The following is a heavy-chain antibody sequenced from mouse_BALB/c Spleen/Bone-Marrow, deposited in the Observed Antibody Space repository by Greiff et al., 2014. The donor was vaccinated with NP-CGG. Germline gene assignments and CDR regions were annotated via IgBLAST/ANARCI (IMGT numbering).Heavy chain of an antibody. CDR3: AKRDIYYGYDGNAMDY. V-gene: IGHV1-4*01. CDR1: GYTFTTYT. Sequence: VQLQQSGAELARPGASVKMSCKASGYTFTTYTMHWVKQRPGQGLEWIGYINPSSGYTNYNQKFKDKATLTADKSSSTAYMQLSSLISEDSAVYFCAKRDIYYGYDGNAMDYWGQGTSVTVSS. D-gene: IGHD2-2*01. CDR2: INPSSGYT. J-gene: IGHJ4*01.